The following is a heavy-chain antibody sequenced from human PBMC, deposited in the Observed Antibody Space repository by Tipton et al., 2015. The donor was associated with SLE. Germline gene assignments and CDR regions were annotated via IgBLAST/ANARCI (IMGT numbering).Heavy chain of an antibody. CDR1: GGSISSYY. CDR3: ARDRPVVGATGAFDT. V-gene: IGHV4-4*08. CDR2: IYTSGST. D-gene: IGHD1-26*01. J-gene: IGHJ3*02. Sequence: TLSLTCTVSGGSISSYYWSWIRQPPGKGLEWIGYIYTSGSTNYNPSLKSRVTISVDTSKNQFSLKLSSVTAADTAVYYCARDRPVVGATGAFDTWGQGTMVTVSS.